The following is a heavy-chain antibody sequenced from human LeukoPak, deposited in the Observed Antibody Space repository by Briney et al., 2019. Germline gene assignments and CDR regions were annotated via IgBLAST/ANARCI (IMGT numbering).Heavy chain of an antibody. Sequence: SETLSLTCDVSGGSIDSTNWWNWVRQPPGKGLEWIGEIHHDGRINYNPSLKSRVTLSVDKSKNQFSLRLNSVTAADTAMYYCARSHDHLWGNYPDYWGRGTLATVSS. J-gene: IGHJ4*02. CDR1: GGSIDSTNW. D-gene: IGHD3-16*02. CDR3: ARSHDHLWGNYPDY. V-gene: IGHV4/OR15-8*01. CDR2: IHHDGRI.